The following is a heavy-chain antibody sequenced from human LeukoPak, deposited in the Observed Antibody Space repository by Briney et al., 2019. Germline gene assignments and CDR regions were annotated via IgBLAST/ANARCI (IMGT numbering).Heavy chain of an antibody. CDR3: AGQFDSSGSYFY. CDR2: IYHTGST. Sequence: SETLSLTCTVSGSGYSISGGFYWGWIRQPPGKGLEWIGSIYHTGSTYYNPSLKSRATISVDTSKNQFSLKLKFVTAADTAVYYCAGQFDSSGSYFYWGQGALVTVSS. J-gene: IGHJ4*02. V-gene: IGHV4-38-2*02. CDR1: GSGYSISGGFY. D-gene: IGHD3-22*01.